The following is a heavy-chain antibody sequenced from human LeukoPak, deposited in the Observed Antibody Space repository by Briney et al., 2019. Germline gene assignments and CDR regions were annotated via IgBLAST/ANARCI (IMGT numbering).Heavy chain of an antibody. CDR3: ARDLKLGGSYIFDY. V-gene: IGHV1-18*01. CDR1: GYTFTSYG. D-gene: IGHD1-26*01. J-gene: IGHJ4*02. Sequence: ASVKVSCKASGYTFTSYGISWVRQAPGQGLEWMGWISAYNGNTNYAQKLKGRVTMTTDTSTSTAYMELRSLRSDDTAVYYCARDLKLGGSYIFDYWGQGTLVTVSS. CDR2: ISAYNGNT.